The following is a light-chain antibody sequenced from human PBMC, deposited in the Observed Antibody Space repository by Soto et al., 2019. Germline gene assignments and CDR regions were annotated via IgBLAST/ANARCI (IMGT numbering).Light chain of an antibody. V-gene: IGKV1-39*01. CDR1: QDISNY. CDR3: QQSYSTPRT. CDR2: AAS. Sequence: DIQMTQSPSSLFASVGDRVTITCQASQDISNYLNWYQQKPGKAPKLLIYAASSLQSGVPSRFSGSGSGTDFTLTISSLQPEDFATYYCQQSYSTPRTFGQGTKVDIK. J-gene: IGKJ1*01.